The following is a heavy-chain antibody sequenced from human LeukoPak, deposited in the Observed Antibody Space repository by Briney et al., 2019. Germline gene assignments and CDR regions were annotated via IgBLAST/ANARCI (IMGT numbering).Heavy chain of an antibody. J-gene: IGHJ5*02. V-gene: IGHV3-21*01. CDR2: ISSSSSYI. Sequence: GGSLRLSCAASGFTFSSYSMNWVRQAPGKGLGWVSSISSSSSYIYYADSVKGRFTISRDNAKNSLYPQMNSLRAEDTAVYYCASGPHRRAGNWFDPWGQGTLVTVSS. CDR3: ASGPHRRAGNWFDP. CDR1: GFTFSSYS.